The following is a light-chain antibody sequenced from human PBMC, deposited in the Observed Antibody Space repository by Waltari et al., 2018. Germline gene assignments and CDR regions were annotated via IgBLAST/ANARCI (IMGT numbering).Light chain of an antibody. CDR3: QQYYTTTLT. V-gene: IGKV4-1*01. J-gene: IGKJ4*01. CDR1: QSVLYSSNNRNY. CDR2: WAS. Sequence: DIVMTQSPDSLAVSLGERATINCKSSQSVLYSSNNRNYLTWYQQKPGQPPKLLIYWASIRESGVPDRFSGSGSGTDFTLTISSLQAEDVAVYYCQQYYTTTLTFGGGTKVEIK.